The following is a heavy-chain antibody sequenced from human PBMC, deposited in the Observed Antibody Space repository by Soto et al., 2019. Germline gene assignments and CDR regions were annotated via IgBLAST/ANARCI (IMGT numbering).Heavy chain of an antibody. Sequence: PSQTLSLTCAISGDSVSSNSAAWNWIRQSPSRGLEWLGRAYYRSKWYNDYAVSVKSRITINPDTSKNQFSLQLNSVTPEDTAVYYCASYCTNGVCSYYYGMDVWGQGTTVTVS. D-gene: IGHD2-8*01. J-gene: IGHJ6*02. CDR2: AYYRSKWYN. V-gene: IGHV6-1*01. CDR3: ASYCTNGVCSYYYGMDV. CDR1: GDSVSSNSAA.